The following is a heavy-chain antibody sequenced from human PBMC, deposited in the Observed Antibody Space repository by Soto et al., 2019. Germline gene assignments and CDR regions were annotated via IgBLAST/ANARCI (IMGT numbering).Heavy chain of an antibody. CDR3: AKRTTGWYFDL. J-gene: IGHJ2*01. V-gene: IGHV3-23*01. CDR2: ISGSGGST. Sequence: EVQLLESGGGLVQPGGSLGLSCAASGFTFSSYAMNWVRQAPGKGLEWVSVISGSGGSTYYADSVKGRFTISRDNSKNTRYLKMNSLRAEDTAVYYCAKRTTGWYFDLWGRGTLVTVSS. CDR1: GFTFSSYA.